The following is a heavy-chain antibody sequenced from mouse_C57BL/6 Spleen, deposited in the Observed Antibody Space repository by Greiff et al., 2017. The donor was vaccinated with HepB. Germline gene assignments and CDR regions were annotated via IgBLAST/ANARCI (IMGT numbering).Heavy chain of an antibody. D-gene: IGHD1-1*01. CDR1: GYTFTSYW. CDR2: IDPSDSYT. J-gene: IGHJ1*03. CDR3: ARSGYYGSSSHWYFDV. V-gene: IGHV1-59*01. Sequence: QVQLQQPGAELVRPGPSVKLSCKASGYTFTSYWMHWVKQRPGQGLEWIGVIDPSDSYTNYNQKFKGKATLTVDTSSSTAYMQLSSLTSEDSAVYYCARSGYYGSSSHWYFDVWGTGTTVTVSS.